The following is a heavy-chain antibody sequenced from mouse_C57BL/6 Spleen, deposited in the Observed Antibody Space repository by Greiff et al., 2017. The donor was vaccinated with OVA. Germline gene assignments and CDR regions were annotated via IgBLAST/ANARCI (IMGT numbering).Heavy chain of an antibody. V-gene: IGHV1-82*01. J-gene: IGHJ2*01. Sequence: VQLQQSGPELVKPGASVKISCKASGYAFSSSWMNWVKQRPGKGLEWIGRIYPGDGDTNYNGKFKGKATLTADKSSSTAYMQLSSLTSEDSAVYFCAARGGYYSYYFDYWGQGTTPTVSS. D-gene: IGHD2-3*01. CDR2: IYPGDGDT. CDR1: GYAFSSSW. CDR3: AARGGYYSYYFDY.